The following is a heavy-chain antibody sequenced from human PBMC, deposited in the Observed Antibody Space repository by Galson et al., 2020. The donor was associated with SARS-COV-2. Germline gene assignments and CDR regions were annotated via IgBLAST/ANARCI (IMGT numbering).Heavy chain of an antibody. V-gene: IGHV3-33*01. J-gene: IGHJ4*02. Sequence: QLGESLKISCAASGFTFSSYGMHWVRQAPGKGLEWVAVIWYDGSNKYYADSVKGRFTISRDNSKNTLYLQMNSLRAEDTAVYYCAREGAYCGGDCYSGLDYWGQGTLVTVSS. CDR1: GFTFSSYG. D-gene: IGHD2-21*02. CDR2: IWYDGSNK. CDR3: AREGAYCGGDCYSGLDY.